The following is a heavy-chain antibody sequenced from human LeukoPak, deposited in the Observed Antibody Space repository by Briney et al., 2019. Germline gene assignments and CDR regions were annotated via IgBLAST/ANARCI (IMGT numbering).Heavy chain of an antibody. CDR3: ASSRRSAIFGVAGASSYYYYMDV. J-gene: IGHJ6*03. CDR2: IYTSGST. V-gene: IGHV4-61*02. D-gene: IGHD3-3*01. Sequence: SETLSLTCTVSGGSISSGSYYWSWIRQPAGKGLEWIGRIYTSGSTNYNPSLKSRVTISVDTSKDQFSLKLSSVTAADTAVYYCASSRRSAIFGVAGASSYYYYMDVWGKGTTVTVSS. CDR1: GGSISSGSYY.